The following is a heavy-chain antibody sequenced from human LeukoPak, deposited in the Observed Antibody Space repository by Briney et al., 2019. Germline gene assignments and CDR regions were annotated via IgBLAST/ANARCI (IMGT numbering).Heavy chain of an antibody. CDR1: GFTVSTNY. CDR2: IYSGGSI. J-gene: IGHJ4*02. CDR3: AKTRGVISATLYYFDY. Sequence: GGSLRLSCAASGFTVSTNYMTWVRQAPGKGLEWVSVIYSGGSIYYADSVKGRLTVSRDNSKNTLYLQMNSLRAEDTAVYYCAKTRGVISATLYYFDYWGQGTLVTVSS. D-gene: IGHD2-15*01. V-gene: IGHV3-53*01.